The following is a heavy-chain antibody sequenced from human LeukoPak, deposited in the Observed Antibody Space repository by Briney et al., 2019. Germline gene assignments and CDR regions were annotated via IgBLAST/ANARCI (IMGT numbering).Heavy chain of an antibody. D-gene: IGHD1-26*01. CDR3: ARESSGSYSAY. Sequence: PGGSLRLSCAASGFTFSSYWMSWVRQAPGKGLEWVANIKQDGSEKYNVDSVKGRFTISRDNAKNSLYLQMNSLRAEDTAVYYCARESSGSYSAYWGQGTLVTVSS. J-gene: IGHJ4*02. V-gene: IGHV3-7*01. CDR1: GFTFSSYW. CDR2: IKQDGSEK.